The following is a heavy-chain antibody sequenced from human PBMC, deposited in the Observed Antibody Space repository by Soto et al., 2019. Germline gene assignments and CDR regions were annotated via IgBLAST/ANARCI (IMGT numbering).Heavy chain of an antibody. J-gene: IGHJ4*02. CDR3: AKEYSSRWLLDY. V-gene: IGHV3-30*18. CDR1: GFTFSSYG. CDR2: ISYDGSNK. Sequence: PGGSLRLSCAASGFTFSSYGMHWVRQAPGKGLEWVAVISYDGSNKNYADSVKGRFTISRDNSRNTLYLQMNSLRAEVTAVYYCAKEYSSRWLLDYWGQGTLVTVSS. D-gene: IGHD6-19*01.